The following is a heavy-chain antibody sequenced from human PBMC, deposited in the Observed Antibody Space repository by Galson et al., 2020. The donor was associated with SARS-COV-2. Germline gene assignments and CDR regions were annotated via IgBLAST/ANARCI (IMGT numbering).Heavy chain of an antibody. CDR1: GFTFSDYY. CDR3: ARDWMITGTTAVDY. Sequence: GGSLRLSCAASGFTFSDYYMSWIRQAPGKGLEWVSYISSSSSYTNYADSVKGRFTISRDNAKNSLYLQMNSLRAEDTAVYYCARDWMITGTTAVDYWGQGSRVTVSS. D-gene: IGHD1-20*01. V-gene: IGHV3-11*06. CDR2: ISSSSSYT. J-gene: IGHJ4*02.